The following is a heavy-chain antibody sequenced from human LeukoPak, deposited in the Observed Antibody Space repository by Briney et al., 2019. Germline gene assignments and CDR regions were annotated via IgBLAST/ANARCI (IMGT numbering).Heavy chain of an antibody. CDR3: ARADSSGFDY. Sequence: GGSLRLSCAASGFTFSSYAMSWVRQAPGKGLEWVSVIYSGGSTYYADSVKGRFTISRDNSKNTLYLQMNSLRAEDTAVYYCARADSSGFDYWGQGTLVTVSS. CDR2: IYSGGST. J-gene: IGHJ4*02. CDR1: GFTFSSYA. D-gene: IGHD3-22*01. V-gene: IGHV3-53*01.